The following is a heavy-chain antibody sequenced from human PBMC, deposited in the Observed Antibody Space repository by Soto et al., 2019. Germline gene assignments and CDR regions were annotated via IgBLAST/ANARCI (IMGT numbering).Heavy chain of an antibody. V-gene: IGHV3-30*09. CDR3: ARRAWDSYYAIDV. CDR1: GFTYTDFA. D-gene: IGHD3-22*01. CDR2: ISYDGSDK. J-gene: IGHJ6*02. Sequence: VQLVESGGGEVQPGRSLRLSCAASGFTYTDFALHWVRQAPGKGLEWVAIISYDGSDKYYADSAKGRFAISRDNPKNTLYLQMNSLRPEDTAVYFCARRAWDSYYAIDVWGQGTMVTVFS.